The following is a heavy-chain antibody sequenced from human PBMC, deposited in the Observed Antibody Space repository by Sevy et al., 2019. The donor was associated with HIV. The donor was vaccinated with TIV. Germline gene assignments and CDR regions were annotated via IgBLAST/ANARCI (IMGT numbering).Heavy chain of an antibody. V-gene: IGHV4-34*01. Sequence: SLTCAVYGGSFSGYYWSWIRQPPGKGLEWIGEINHSGSTNYNPSLKSRVTISVDTSKNQFSLKLSSVTAADTAVYYCARAPIAVAGTRAGYFDYWGQGTLVTVSS. CDR1: GGSFSGYY. CDR3: ARAPIAVAGTRAGYFDY. J-gene: IGHJ4*02. CDR2: INHSGST. D-gene: IGHD6-19*01.